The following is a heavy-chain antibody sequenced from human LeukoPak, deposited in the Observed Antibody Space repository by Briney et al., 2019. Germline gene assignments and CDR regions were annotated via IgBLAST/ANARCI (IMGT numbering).Heavy chain of an antibody. J-gene: IGHJ4*02. CDR2: INSDGSRT. CDR3: ARGYSSGYRVDY. CDR1: GFTFSSYW. D-gene: IGHD3-22*01. Sequence: GGSLRLSCAASGFTFSSYWMHWVHQAPGKGLVWVSRINSDGSRTTYADSVKGRFTIYRDNAKNTLYLQMNSLRAEDTAVYYCARGYSSGYRVDYWGQGTLVTVSS. V-gene: IGHV3-74*01.